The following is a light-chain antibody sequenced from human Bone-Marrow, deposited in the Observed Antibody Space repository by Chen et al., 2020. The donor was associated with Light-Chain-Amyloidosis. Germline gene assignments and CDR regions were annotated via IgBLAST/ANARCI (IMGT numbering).Light chain of an antibody. J-gene: IGLJ2*01. CDR1: DLPTKY. CDR2: RDT. CDR3: QSADSSGTYEVI. Sequence: SYELTQPPSVSVSPGQTARITCSGDDLPTKYAYWYQQKPDQAPVLVIHRDTEMPSGISERFAGASSGTTATLTISGVQAEDEADYHCQSADSSGTYEVIFGGGTKLTVL. V-gene: IGLV3-25*03.